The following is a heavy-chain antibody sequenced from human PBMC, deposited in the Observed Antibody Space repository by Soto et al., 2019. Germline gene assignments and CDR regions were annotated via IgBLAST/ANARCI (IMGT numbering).Heavy chain of an antibody. D-gene: IGHD4-17*01. V-gene: IGHV3-23*01. Sequence: GGSLRLCCAASGFTFSSYAMSWVRQAPGKGLEWVSAISGSGGSTYYADSVKGRFTISRDNSKNTLYLQMNSLRAEDTAVYYCAKHPTLSTVTTPFDYWGQGTLVTVSS. J-gene: IGHJ4*02. CDR3: AKHPTLSTVTTPFDY. CDR1: GFTFSSYA. CDR2: ISGSGGST.